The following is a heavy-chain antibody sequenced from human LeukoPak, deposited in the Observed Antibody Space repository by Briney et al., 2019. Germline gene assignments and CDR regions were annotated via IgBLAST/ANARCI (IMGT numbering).Heavy chain of an antibody. CDR1: GYSISSGYC. CDR2: IYHSGST. V-gene: IGHV4-38-2*01. J-gene: IGHJ4*02. CDR3: ARWIVVVPAASIDY. Sequence: PWETLSLTCAVSGYSISSGYCWGCIRQPPGKGLERIGSIYHSGSTYYNPSLKSRVTISVDTSKDQFSLKLSSVTAADTAVYYCARWIVVVPAASIDYWGQGTLVTVSS. D-gene: IGHD2-2*01.